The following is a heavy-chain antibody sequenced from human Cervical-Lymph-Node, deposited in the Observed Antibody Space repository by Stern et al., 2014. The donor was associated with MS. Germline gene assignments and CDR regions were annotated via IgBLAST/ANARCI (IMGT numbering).Heavy chain of an antibody. J-gene: IGHJ1*01. CDR3: ARDIDSSGNLYLQH. CDR2: IWYDGSEK. V-gene: IGHV3-33*01. CDR1: GFFFSTSG. D-gene: IGHD6-19*01. Sequence: VQLVQSGGGVVQTGRSLRLSCAASGFFFSTSGMHWVRQAPGKGLDWVALIWYDGSEKHYEDSVKGRFTISRDNSKNRLYLEMNALRAEDTAVYYCARDIDSSGNLYLQHWGQGTLVTVSP.